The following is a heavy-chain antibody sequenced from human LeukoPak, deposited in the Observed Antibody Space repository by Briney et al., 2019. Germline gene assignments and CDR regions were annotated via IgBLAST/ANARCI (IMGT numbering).Heavy chain of an antibody. J-gene: IGHJ1*01. Sequence: PGGSLRLSCAASGFTFSSYAMSWVRQAPGKGLEWVSAISGSGGSTYYADSVKGRFTIPRDNSKNTLYLQMNSLRTDDDTAVYFCAKGFCGTTSCLEYFLHWGQGTLVTVSS. CDR2: ISGSGGST. D-gene: IGHD2-2*01. V-gene: IGHV3-23*01. CDR3: AKGFCGTTSCLEYFLH. CDR1: GFTFSSYA.